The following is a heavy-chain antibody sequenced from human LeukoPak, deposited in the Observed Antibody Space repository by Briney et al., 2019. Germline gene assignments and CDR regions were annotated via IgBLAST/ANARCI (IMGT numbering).Heavy chain of an antibody. CDR1: GGSISSYY. J-gene: IGHJ5*02. CDR2: INTSGST. D-gene: IGHD3-10*01. CDR3: ARHRRITMVRGVINWFDP. Sequence: SETLSLTCTVSGGSISSYYWSWIRQPPGKGLEWIGYINTSGSTNYNPSLKSRVTISVDTSKNQFSLKLSSVTAADTAVYYCARHRRITMVRGVINWFDPWGQGTLVTVSS. V-gene: IGHV4-4*09.